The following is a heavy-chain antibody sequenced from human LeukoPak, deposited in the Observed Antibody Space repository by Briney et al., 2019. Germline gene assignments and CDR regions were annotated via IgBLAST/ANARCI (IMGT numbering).Heavy chain of an antibody. V-gene: IGHV1-8*01. D-gene: IGHD3-10*01. CDR3: AREGDYYGSGDQGY. CDR2: MNPNSGNT. J-gene: IGHJ4*02. Sequence: ASVKVSCKASGYTFTSYDINWVRQATGQGLEWMGWMNPNSGNTGYAQKFQGRVTMTRNTSISTAYMEPSSLRSEDTAVYYCAREGDYYGSGDQGYWGQGTLVTVSS. CDR1: GYTFTSYD.